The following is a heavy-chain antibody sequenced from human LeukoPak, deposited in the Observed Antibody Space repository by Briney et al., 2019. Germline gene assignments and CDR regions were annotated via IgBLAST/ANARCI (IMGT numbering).Heavy chain of an antibody. D-gene: IGHD2-21*02. CDR2: IYYSGST. CDR3: ARGCGGDCYSFDY. V-gene: IGHV4-39*07. CDR1: GGSISSSSYY. J-gene: IGHJ4*02. Sequence: SETLSLTCTVSGGSISSSSYYWGWIRQPPGKGLEWIGSIYYSGSTYYNPSLKSRVTISVDTSKNQFSLKLSSVTAADTAVYYCARGCGGDCYSFDYWGQGTLVTVSS.